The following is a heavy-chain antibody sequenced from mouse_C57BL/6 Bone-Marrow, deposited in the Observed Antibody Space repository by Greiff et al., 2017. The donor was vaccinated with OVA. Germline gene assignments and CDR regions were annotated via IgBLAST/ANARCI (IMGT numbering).Heavy chain of an antibody. CDR1: EYAFPSHD. CDR2: INRDGGST. Sequence: EVKLMEPGGGLVQPGASLKLSCESNEYAFPSHDMSWVRKTPEKRLELVAAINRDGGSTYYPDTMERRFTLSSDNTKKTLYLQRSSLRSEDAALYYCADRGLFAYWGRGTLVTVSA. CDR3: ADRGLFAY. V-gene: IGHV5-2*01. J-gene: IGHJ3*01. D-gene: IGHD3-2*01.